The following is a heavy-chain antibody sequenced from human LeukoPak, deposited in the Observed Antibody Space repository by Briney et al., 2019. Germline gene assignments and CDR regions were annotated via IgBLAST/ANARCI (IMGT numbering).Heavy chain of an antibody. V-gene: IGHV5-51*01. CDR3: ARLVDTAMVSAFDY. CDR2: IYPGDSDT. Sequence: NHGESLKISCKGSGYSFTGYSIGWVRQMPGKGLEWMGVIYPGDSDTRYSPSFQGQVTISADKSFSIAYLQWNSLKASDTAIYFCARLVDTAMVSAFDYWGQGALVTVSS. D-gene: IGHD5-18*01. J-gene: IGHJ4*02. CDR1: GYSFTGYS.